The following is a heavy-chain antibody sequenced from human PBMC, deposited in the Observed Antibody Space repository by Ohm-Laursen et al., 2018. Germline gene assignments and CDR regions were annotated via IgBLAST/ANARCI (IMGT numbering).Heavy chain of an antibody. J-gene: IGHJ3*02. V-gene: IGHV4-39*01. CDR1: GGSISSSSYY. CDR2: IYYSGST. CDR3: AAGLDDAFDI. Sequence: GTLSLTCTVSGGSISSSSYYWGWIRQPPGKGLEWIGSIYYSGSTYYNPSLKSRVTISVDTSKNQFSQKLSSATAADTAVYYCAAGLDDAFDIWGQGTMVTVSS. D-gene: IGHD5-12*01.